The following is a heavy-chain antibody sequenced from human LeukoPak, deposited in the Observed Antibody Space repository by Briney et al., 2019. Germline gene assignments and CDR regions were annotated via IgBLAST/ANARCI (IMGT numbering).Heavy chain of an antibody. CDR1: GFTFSSYW. D-gene: IGHD4-17*01. Sequence: PGGSLRLSCAASGFTFSSYWMSWVRQAPGKGLEWVANIKQDGSEKYYVDSVKGRFTISRDNAKNSLYLQMNSLRAEDTAVYYCAKAAHDYGVYYFDYWGQGTLVTVSS. J-gene: IGHJ4*02. CDR2: IKQDGSEK. V-gene: IGHV3-7*01. CDR3: AKAAHDYGVYYFDY.